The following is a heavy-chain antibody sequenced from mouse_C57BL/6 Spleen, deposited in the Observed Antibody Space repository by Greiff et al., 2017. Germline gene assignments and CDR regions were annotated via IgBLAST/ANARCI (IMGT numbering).Heavy chain of an antibody. D-gene: IGHD1-1*01. CDR3: ARSGNDYGYFDY. Sequence: QVQLQQSGAELARPGASVKLTCKASGSTFTSYGISWVKQRTGQGLEWIGEIYPRSGNTYYNEKFKGKATLTAYKSSSTAYMELRSLTSEDSAVYFCARSGNDYGYFDYWGQGTTLTVSS. V-gene: IGHV1-81*01. J-gene: IGHJ2*01. CDR2: IYPRSGNT. CDR1: GSTFTSYG.